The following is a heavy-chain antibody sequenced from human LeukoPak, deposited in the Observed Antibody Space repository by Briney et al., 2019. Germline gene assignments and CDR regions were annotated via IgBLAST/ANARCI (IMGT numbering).Heavy chain of an antibody. D-gene: IGHD6-13*01. CDR2: IYYSGST. CDR1: GGSISSYY. CDR3: AISIAADGFDY. V-gene: IGHV4-59*12. Sequence: SETLSLTCTVSGGSISSYYWSWIRQPPGKGLEWIGYIYYSGSTNYNPSLKSRVTISVDTSKNQFSLKLSSVTAADTAVYYCAISIAADGFDYWGQGTLVTVSS. J-gene: IGHJ4*02.